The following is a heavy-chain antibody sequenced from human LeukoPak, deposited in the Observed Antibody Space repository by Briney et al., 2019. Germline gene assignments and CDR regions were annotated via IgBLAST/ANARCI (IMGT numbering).Heavy chain of an antibody. CDR1: GFTFSSYA. V-gene: IGHV3-74*01. J-gene: IGHJ3*02. D-gene: IGHD1-1*01. Sequence: GGSLRLSCAASGFTFSSYAMSWVRQAPGKGLEWVSRINSDGSSTSYADSVKGRFTISGDNAKNTLYLQMNSLRAEDTAVYYCARDPYNDAFDIWGQGTMVTVSS. CDR2: INSDGSST. CDR3: ARDPYNDAFDI.